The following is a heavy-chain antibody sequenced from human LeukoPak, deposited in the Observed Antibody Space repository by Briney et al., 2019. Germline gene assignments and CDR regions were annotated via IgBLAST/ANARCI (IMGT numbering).Heavy chain of an antibody. CDR3: ARVKAQAARYYGMDV. CDR2: IYYSGST. CDR1: GGSISSYY. J-gene: IGHJ6*02. D-gene: IGHD6-25*01. V-gene: IGHV4-59*01. Sequence: SETLSLTCTVSGGSISSYYWSWIRQPPGKGLEWIGYIYYSGSTNYNPSLKSRVTISVDTSKNQFSPKLSSVTAADTAVYYCARVKAQAARYYGMDVWGQGTTVTVSS.